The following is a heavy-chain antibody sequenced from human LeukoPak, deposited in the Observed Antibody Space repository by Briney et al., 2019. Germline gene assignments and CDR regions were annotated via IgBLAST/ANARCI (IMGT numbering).Heavy chain of an antibody. CDR3: ARDIWPRGSQEDPFDY. Sequence: GGSLRLSCAASGFTVSSNYMSWVRQAPGKGLEWVSGISWNSGSIGYADSVKGRFTISRDNAKNSLYLQMNSLRAEDTALYYCARDIWPRGSQEDPFDYWGQGTLVTVSS. J-gene: IGHJ4*02. CDR2: ISWNSGSI. CDR1: GFTVSSNY. V-gene: IGHV3-9*01. D-gene: IGHD1-26*01.